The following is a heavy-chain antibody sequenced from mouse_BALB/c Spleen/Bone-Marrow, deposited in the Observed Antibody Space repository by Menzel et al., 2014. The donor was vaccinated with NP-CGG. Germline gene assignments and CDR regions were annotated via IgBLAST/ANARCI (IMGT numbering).Heavy chain of an antibody. D-gene: IGHD1-1*01. CDR1: GYSFTSYW. CDR3: ASYGSSPAWFAY. Sequence: QVQLQQSGPQLVRPGASVKISCKASGYSFTSYWMHWVKQRPGQGLEWIGMIDPSDSETRLNQMFKDKATLTVDKSSSTAYMQLSSPTSEDSAAYYCASYGSSPAWFAYWGQGTLVTVSA. J-gene: IGHJ3*01. CDR2: IDPSDSET. V-gene: IGHV1S127*01.